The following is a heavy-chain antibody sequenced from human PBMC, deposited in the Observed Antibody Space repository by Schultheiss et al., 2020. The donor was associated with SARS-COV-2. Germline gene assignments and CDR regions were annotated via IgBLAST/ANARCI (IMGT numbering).Heavy chain of an antibody. CDR3: ARAGEMATILSY. D-gene: IGHD5-24*01. Sequence: GGSLRLSCAASGFTFSNYFMHWVRQAPGKGLVWVSRINSDGSSTSYADSVKGRFTISRDNAKNSLYLQMNSLRAEDTAVYYCARAGEMATILSYWGQGTLVTVSS. J-gene: IGHJ4*02. V-gene: IGHV3-74*01. CDR2: INSDGSST. CDR1: GFTFSNYF.